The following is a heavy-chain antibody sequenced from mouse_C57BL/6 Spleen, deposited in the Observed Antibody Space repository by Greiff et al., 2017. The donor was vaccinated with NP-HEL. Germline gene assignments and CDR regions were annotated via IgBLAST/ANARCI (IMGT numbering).Heavy chain of an antibody. Sequence: EVQRVESGGGLVKPGGSLKLSCAASGFTFSDYGMHWVRQAPEKGLEWVAYISSGSSTIYYADTVKGRFTISRDNAKNTLFLQMTSLRSEDTAMYYCARPYYDYLAAMDYWGQGTSVTVSS. D-gene: IGHD2-4*01. CDR1: GFTFSDYG. J-gene: IGHJ4*01. CDR3: ARPYYDYLAAMDY. V-gene: IGHV5-17*01. CDR2: ISSGSSTI.